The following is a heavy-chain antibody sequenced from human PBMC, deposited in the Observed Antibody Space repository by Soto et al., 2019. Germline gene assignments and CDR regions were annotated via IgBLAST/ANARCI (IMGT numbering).Heavy chain of an antibody. Sequence: GGSLRLSCPHYGFTFRGSAMRHVPHASRKGLEWVGRIRSKVNNYATAYAASVKGRFTISRDDSKNTAYLQMNSLKTEDTAVYFCTRDDFWSGYGMDVWGQGTTVTAP. D-gene: IGHD3-3*01. J-gene: IGHJ6*02. CDR2: IRSKVNNYAT. CDR3: TRDDFWSGYGMDV. V-gene: IGHV3-73*01. CDR1: GFTFRGSA.